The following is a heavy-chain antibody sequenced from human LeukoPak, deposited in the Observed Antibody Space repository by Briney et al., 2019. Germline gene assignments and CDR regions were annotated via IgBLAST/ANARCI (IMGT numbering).Heavy chain of an antibody. CDR3: ARGDSGSSHSYYMDV. V-gene: IGHV4-34*01. CDR1: GGPFSGYY. J-gene: IGHJ6*03. Sequence: SETLSLTCAVYGGPFSGYYWTWIRQPPGKGLEWIGDVNHSGNTNYNPSLNSRVTVSLDASKSQFSLKLTSVTAADTAVYYCARGDSGSSHSYYMDVWGQGTTVTVSS. CDR2: VNHSGNT. D-gene: IGHD6-6*01.